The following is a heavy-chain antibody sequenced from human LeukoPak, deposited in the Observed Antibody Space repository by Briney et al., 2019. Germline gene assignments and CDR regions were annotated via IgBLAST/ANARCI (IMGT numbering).Heavy chain of an antibody. CDR1: GFXFSSYA. CDR2: IGASGGST. V-gene: IGHV3-23*01. Sequence: PGGSLRLSCATSGFXFSSYAMSWVRQAPGKGLEWVSGIGASGGSTYYADSVKGRFTISRDNSKNTLYLQMNSLRTEDTAVYYCAKAEGYDILTGLDYWGQGTLVTVSS. D-gene: IGHD3-9*01. J-gene: IGHJ4*02. CDR3: AKAEGYDILTGLDY.